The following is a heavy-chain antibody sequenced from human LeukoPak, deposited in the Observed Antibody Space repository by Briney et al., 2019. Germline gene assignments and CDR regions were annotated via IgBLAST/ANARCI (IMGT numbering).Heavy chain of an antibody. J-gene: IGHJ4*02. Sequence: GGSLRLSCAASGFTVSSSYMYWVRQAPGKGLEWVSFFYRGETTYYAESVRGRFTISRDISKNTLYLLMNSLIPEDTAVYYCAREVVSIPSYFESWGQGTQVTVSS. CDR2: FYRGETT. CDR3: AREVVSIPSYFES. D-gene: IGHD2-15*01. CDR1: GFTVSSSY. V-gene: IGHV3-53*01.